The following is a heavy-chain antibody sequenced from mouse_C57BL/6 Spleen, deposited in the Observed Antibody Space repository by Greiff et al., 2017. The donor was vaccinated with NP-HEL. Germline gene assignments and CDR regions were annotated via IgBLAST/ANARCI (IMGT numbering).Heavy chain of an antibody. D-gene: IGHD1-1*01. Sequence: VQLQQSGAELVRPGASVKLSCKASGYTFTDYYINWVKQRPGQGLEWIARIYPGSGNTYYNEKFKGKATLTAEKSSSTAYMQLSSLTSEDSAVYFCAREGAYYGSNWYFDVWGTGTTVTVSS. J-gene: IGHJ1*03. V-gene: IGHV1-76*01. CDR2: IYPGSGNT. CDR1: GYTFTDYY. CDR3: AREGAYYGSNWYFDV.